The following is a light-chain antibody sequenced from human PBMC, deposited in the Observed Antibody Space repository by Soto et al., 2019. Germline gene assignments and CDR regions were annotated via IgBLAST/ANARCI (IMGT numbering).Light chain of an antibody. CDR1: QSVNTN. Sequence: EIVMTQSPATLSVSPGERATLSCRASQSVNTNLAWYQQKPGQAPRLLIYGASTRATGIPARFSGSGSGTEFNLTINSLQSEDFAVYYCQQYNYWPPWTFGHGTKVEVE. CDR3: QQYNYWPPWT. J-gene: IGKJ1*01. CDR2: GAS. V-gene: IGKV3-15*01.